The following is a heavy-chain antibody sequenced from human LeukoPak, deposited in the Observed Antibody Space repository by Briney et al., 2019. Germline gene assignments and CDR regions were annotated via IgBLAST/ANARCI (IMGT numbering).Heavy chain of an antibody. CDR3: ARDTTGYSSS. CDR1: GFTFSSYA. J-gene: IGHJ4*02. D-gene: IGHD6-13*01. CDR2: ISYDGSNK. Sequence: GGSLRLSCAASGFTFSSYAMHWVRQAPGKGLEWVAVISYDGSNKYYADSVKGRFTISRDNSKNTLYLQMNSLRAEDTAVYYCARDTTGYSSSWGQGTLVTVSS. V-gene: IGHV3-30*04.